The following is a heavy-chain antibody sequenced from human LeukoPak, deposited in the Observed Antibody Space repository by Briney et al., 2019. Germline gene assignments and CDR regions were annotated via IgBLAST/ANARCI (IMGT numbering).Heavy chain of an antibody. CDR3: ARVPYCSGGSCYSASNWFDP. CDR1: GYTFTGYY. V-gene: IGHV1-2*02. J-gene: IGHJ5*02. Sequence: ASVKVSCKASGYTFTGYYMHWVRQAPGQGLEWMGWINPNSGGTNYAQKFQGRVTMTRDTSISTAYMELSRLRSDDTAVYYCARVPYCSGGSCYSASNWFDPWGQGTLVTVSS. CDR2: INPNSGGT. D-gene: IGHD2-15*01.